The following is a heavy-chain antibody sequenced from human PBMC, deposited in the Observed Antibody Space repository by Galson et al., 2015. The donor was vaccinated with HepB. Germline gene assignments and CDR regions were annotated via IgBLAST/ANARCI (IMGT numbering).Heavy chain of an antibody. CDR2: ISSRSTYI. V-gene: IGHV3-21*01. J-gene: IGHJ4*02. Sequence: ASGFIFNTHAFNWVRQAPGQGLAWVSSISSRSTYIYYANSVKDRFTVSRDNARRSLYLQMNSLTAEDTAVYHCAREGEVAGPTGSLDFWGQGTLVTVSS. CDR1: GFIFNTHA. CDR3: AREGEVAGPTGSLDF. D-gene: IGHD6-19*01.